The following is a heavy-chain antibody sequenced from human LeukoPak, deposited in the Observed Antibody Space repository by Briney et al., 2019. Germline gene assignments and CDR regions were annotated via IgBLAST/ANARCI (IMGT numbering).Heavy chain of an antibody. CDR1: GYTLTESS. D-gene: IGHD6-19*01. CDR2: FDPEDGET. Sequence: GASVKVSCKVSGYTLTESSMHWVRQAPGKGLEWMGGFDPEDGETIYAQKFRGRVTMTEDTSTDTAYMELSSLRSEDTAVYYCATVGIAVAGTVVFDYWGQGTLVTVSS. J-gene: IGHJ4*02. CDR3: ATVGIAVAGTVVFDY. V-gene: IGHV1-24*01.